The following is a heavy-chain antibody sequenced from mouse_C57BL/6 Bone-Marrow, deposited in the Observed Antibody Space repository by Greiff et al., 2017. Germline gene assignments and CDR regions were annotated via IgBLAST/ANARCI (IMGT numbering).Heavy chain of an antibody. Sequence: EVQGVESGGGLVKPGGSLKLSCAASGFTFSSYAMSWVRQTPEKRLEWVATISDGGSYTYYPDNVKGRFTISRDNAKNNLYLQMSHLKSEDTAMYYCARDPYWGQGTLVTVSA. CDR2: ISDGGSYT. V-gene: IGHV5-4*01. CDR1: GFTFSSYA. CDR3: ARDPY. J-gene: IGHJ3*01.